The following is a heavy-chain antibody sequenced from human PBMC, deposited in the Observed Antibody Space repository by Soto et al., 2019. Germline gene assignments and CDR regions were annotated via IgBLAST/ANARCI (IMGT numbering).Heavy chain of an antibody. D-gene: IGHD2-2*01. Sequence: SETLSLTCAVYGGSFSGYYWSWIRQPPGKGLEWIGEINHSGSTNYNPSLKSRVTISVDTSKNQFSLKLSSVTAADTAVYYCARGGAGGYCSSTSCYHYYYYGMYVWGQGTTVTVS. CDR2: INHSGST. J-gene: IGHJ6*02. V-gene: IGHV4-34*01. CDR1: GGSFSGYY. CDR3: ARGGAGGYCSSTSCYHYYYYGMYV.